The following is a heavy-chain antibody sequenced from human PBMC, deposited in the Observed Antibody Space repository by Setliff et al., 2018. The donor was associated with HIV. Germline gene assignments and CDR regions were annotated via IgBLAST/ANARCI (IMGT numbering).Heavy chain of an antibody. Sequence: PSETLSLTCTVSGDSIDRSNFFWTWIRQHPGKGLEWIGYVYYSGGATYNPSLKSQASISVDTSRNEFSLKLSSVTAADTAVYFCARGGAFCGRDSCYYLDYWGQGNPVTVSS. CDR1: GDSIDRSNFF. V-gene: IGHV4-31*01. D-gene: IGHD2-21*02. CDR3: ARGGAFCGRDSCYYLDY. J-gene: IGHJ4*02. CDR2: VYYSGGA.